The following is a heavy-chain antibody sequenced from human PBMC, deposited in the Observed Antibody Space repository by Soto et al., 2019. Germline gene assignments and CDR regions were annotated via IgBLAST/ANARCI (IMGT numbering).Heavy chain of an antibody. CDR2: IYYSGST. D-gene: IGHD3-22*01. V-gene: IGHV4-31*03. CDR3: ARLSPYYYDSSGYYYAYYFDY. CDR1: GGSISSGGYY. Sequence: SETLSLTCTVSGGSISSGGYYWSWIRQHPGKGLEWIGYIYYSGSTYYNPSLKSRVTISVDTSKNQFSLKLSSVTAADTAVYYCARLSPYYYDSSGYYYAYYFDYWGQGTLVTVSS. J-gene: IGHJ4*02.